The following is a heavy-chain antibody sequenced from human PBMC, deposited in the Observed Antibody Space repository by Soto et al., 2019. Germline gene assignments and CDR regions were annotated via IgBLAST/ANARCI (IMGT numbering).Heavy chain of an antibody. D-gene: IGHD4-17*01. Sequence: GSLRLSCAASGFTFSGSAMHWVRQASGKGLEWVGRIRSKANSYATAYAASVKGRFTISRDDSKNTAYLQMNSLKTEDTAVYYCTRPYDYGIRYYYYGMDVWGQGTTVTVSS. CDR3: TRPYDYGIRYYYYGMDV. J-gene: IGHJ6*02. V-gene: IGHV3-73*01. CDR2: IRSKANSYAT. CDR1: GFTFSGSA.